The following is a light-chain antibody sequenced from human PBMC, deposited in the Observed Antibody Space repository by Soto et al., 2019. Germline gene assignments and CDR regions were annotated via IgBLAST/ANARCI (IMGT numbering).Light chain of an antibody. Sequence: DIQMTQSPSAMSASLGDRVTITFRSRQCISNSLAWFQQKPGRVPKRLIYGASTLQSWAPSRFSGSASGAAFTLTISSLQTEDFATYYCLQYNSYPFTFGGGTRWIS. J-gene: IGKJ4*01. CDR1: QCISNS. CDR2: GAS. CDR3: LQYNSYPFT. V-gene: IGKV1-17*03.